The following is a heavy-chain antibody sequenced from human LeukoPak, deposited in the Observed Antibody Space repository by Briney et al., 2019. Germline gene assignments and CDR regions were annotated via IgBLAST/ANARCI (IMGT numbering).Heavy chain of an antibody. CDR3: ARGADTGYSSDS. Sequence: AGGSLRLSCAASGFTFDDYTMHWVRQAPGKGLVWVSRINSDARSTSYADSVKGRFTISRDNAKNTLYLQMNGLRAEDTAVYYCARGADTGYSSDSWGQGTLVTVSS. CDR2: INSDARST. J-gene: IGHJ5*02. CDR1: GFTFDDYT. D-gene: IGHD6-19*01. V-gene: IGHV3-74*01.